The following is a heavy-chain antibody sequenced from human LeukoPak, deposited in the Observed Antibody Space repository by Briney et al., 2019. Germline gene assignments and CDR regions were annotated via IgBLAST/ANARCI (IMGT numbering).Heavy chain of an antibody. Sequence: SETLSLTCAVSGGSISSSNWWSWVRQPPGKGLEWIGEIYHSGSTNYNPSLKSRVTISVDKSKNQFSLKLSSVTAADTAVYYCARLGLYDSSGYYYVWGQGTLVTVSS. CDR2: IYHSGST. D-gene: IGHD3-22*01. CDR3: ARLGLYDSSGYYYV. CDR1: GGSISSSNW. V-gene: IGHV4-4*02. J-gene: IGHJ1*01.